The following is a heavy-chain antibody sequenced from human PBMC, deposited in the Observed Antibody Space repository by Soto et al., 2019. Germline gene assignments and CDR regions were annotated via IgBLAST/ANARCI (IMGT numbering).Heavy chain of an antibody. CDR1: GGSIGSYY. CDR3: ARGLYTLLDY. CDR2: MFYSGST. V-gene: IGHV4-59*01. Sequence: PSETLSLTCTVSGGSIGSYYWSWIRQPPGKGLEWIGYMFYSGSTNCNPSLKSRVTISVDTSKNQFSLNLSSVTAADTAVYYCARGLYTLLDYWGQGTLVTVSS. J-gene: IGHJ4*02. D-gene: IGHD3-16*01.